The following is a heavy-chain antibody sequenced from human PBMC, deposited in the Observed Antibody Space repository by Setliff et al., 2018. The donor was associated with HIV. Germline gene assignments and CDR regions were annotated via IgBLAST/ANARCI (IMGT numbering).Heavy chain of an antibody. D-gene: IGHD2-15*01. CDR1: GFTFSSYA. CDR3: IADLPESAPYCFDY. J-gene: IGHJ4*02. CDR2: ISNSGGNT. V-gene: IGHV3-23*01. Sequence: PGESLKISCAASGFTFSSYAMSWVRQAPGKGLEWVSAISNSGGNTYYADSVKGRFTISRDDSKNVVSLQMDSLKTEDTAVYYCIADLPESAPYCFDYWGQGALVTVSS.